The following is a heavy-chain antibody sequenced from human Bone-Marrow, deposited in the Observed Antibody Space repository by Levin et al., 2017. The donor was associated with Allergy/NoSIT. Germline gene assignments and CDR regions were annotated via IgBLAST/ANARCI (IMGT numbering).Heavy chain of an antibody. CDR2: ISSSGSTI. V-gene: IGHV3-48*03. J-gene: IGHJ6*02. D-gene: IGHD2-2*01. Sequence: SCAASGFTFSSYEMNWVRQAPGKGLEWVSYISSSGSTIYYADSVKGRFTISRDNAKNSLYLQMNSLRAEDTAVYYCAREDIVVVPAAIYYYYGMDVWGQGTTVTVSS. CDR1: GFTFSSYE. CDR3: AREDIVVVPAAIYYYYGMDV.